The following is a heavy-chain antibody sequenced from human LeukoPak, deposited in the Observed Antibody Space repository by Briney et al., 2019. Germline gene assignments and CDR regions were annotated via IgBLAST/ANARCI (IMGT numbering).Heavy chain of an antibody. J-gene: IGHJ4*02. D-gene: IGHD4-17*01. CDR1: GFTFSSYS. CDR3: ARDLSYGDQADY. CDR2: ISSSSSYI. V-gene: IGHV3-21*01. Sequence: PGGSLRLSCAASGFTFSSYSMNWVRQAPGKGLEWVSSISSSSSYIYYADSVKGRFTISRDNAKNSLYLQMNSLRAEDTAVYYCARDLSYGDQADYWGQGTLVTVSS.